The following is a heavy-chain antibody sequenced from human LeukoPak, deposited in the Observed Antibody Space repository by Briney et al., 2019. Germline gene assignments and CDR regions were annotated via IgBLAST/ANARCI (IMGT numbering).Heavy chain of an antibody. CDR1: GDSISNSNSR. V-gene: IGHV4-39*01. CDR3: ARTQLGIAVDH. CDR2: VTYSGTA. J-gene: IGHJ4*02. Sequence: PSETLSLTCTVSGDSISNSNSRWDWIRQPPGKGLEWIGAVTYSGTAFCNPSLKSRVTISVDTSMNQFSLKLNSVTAADSAMYFCARTQLGIAVDHWGQGTLVTVSS. D-gene: IGHD7-27*01.